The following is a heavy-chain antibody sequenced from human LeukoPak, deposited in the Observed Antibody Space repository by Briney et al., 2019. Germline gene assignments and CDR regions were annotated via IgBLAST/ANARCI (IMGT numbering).Heavy chain of an antibody. V-gene: IGHV1-2*02. CDR3: ARNLWFGESSDAFDM. J-gene: IGHJ3*02. Sequence: EASVKVSCKASGGTFSSYAISWVRQAPGQGLEWMGWIDPKSGGTNYAQKFQGRVTMTRDTSISTAYMDMSSLRSDDTAVYYCARNLWFGESSDAFDMWGQGTMVTVSS. D-gene: IGHD3-10*01. CDR2: IDPKSGGT. CDR1: GGTFSSYA.